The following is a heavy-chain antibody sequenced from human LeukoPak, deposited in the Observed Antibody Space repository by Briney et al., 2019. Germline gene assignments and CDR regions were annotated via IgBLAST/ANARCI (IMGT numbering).Heavy chain of an antibody. CDR3: AREDPDDSSGYYFR. CDR2: INHSGST. J-gene: IGHJ4*02. D-gene: IGHD3-22*01. V-gene: IGHV4-34*01. Sequence: SETLSLTCAVYGGSFSGYYWSWIRQPPGKGLEWIGEINHSGSTNYNPSLKSRVTIPVDTSKNQFSLKLSSVTAADTAVYYWAREDPDDSSGYYFRWGQGTLVTVSS. CDR1: GGSFSGYY.